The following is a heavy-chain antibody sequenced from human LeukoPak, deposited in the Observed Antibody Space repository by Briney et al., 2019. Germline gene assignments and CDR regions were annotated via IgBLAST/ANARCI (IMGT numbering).Heavy chain of an antibody. J-gene: IGHJ4*02. D-gene: IGHD3-22*01. Sequence: GGSLRLSCAASGFTFSSYGMHWVRQAPGKGLGWVAIISYDGSNKYYADSVKGRFTISRDNSKNTLYLQMNSLRAEDTAVYYCAKDLYPYDSSGYHFDYWGQGTLVTVSS. CDR2: ISYDGSNK. CDR1: GFTFSSYG. CDR3: AKDLYPYDSSGYHFDY. V-gene: IGHV3-30*18.